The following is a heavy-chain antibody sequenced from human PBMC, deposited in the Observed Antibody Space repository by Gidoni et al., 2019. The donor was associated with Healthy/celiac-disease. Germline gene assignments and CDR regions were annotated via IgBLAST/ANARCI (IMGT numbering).Heavy chain of an antibody. J-gene: IGHJ4*02. CDR1: GFPFSNAW. Sequence: EVQLVESGGGLVKPGGSLRLSRAASGFPFSNAWMSWVRQAPGKGLEWVGRIKSKTDGGTTDYAAPVKGRFTISRDDSKNTLYLQMNSLKTEDTAVYYCTTDTVTTLEWFDYWGQGTLVTVSS. V-gene: IGHV3-15*01. CDR3: TTDTVTTLEWFDY. CDR2: IKSKTDGGTT. D-gene: IGHD4-17*01.